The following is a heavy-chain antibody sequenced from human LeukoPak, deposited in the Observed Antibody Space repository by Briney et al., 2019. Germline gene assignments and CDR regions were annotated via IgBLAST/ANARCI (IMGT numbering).Heavy chain of an antibody. V-gene: IGHV4-34*12. CDR1: GGSFSGYY. CDR2: MIHRGRT. J-gene: IGHJ5*02. D-gene: IGHD2-15*01. Sequence: SETLSLTCAVYGGSFSGYYWRWLRQPPGEGRGWVGEMIHRGRTNYNRCLKSRVTISVNTSRTQFSLTLSSVTAADTAVYYCESRTVDIVVVVAATKVFHWFDHWGQGTLVTVSS. CDR3: ESRTVDIVVVVAATKVFHWFDH.